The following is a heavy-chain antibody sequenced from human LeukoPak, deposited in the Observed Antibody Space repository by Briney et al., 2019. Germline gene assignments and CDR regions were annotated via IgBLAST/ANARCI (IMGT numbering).Heavy chain of an antibody. D-gene: IGHD3-22*01. CDR3: ARVKEPYYYDSSGYPLELFYGMDV. J-gene: IGHJ6*02. Sequence: SVKVSCKASGYTFTSYDINWVRQATGQGLEWMGGIIPIFGTANYAQKFQGRVTITADESTSTAYMELSSLRSEDTAVYYCARVKEPYYYDSSGYPLELFYGMDVWGQGTTVTVSS. V-gene: IGHV1-69*13. CDR2: IIPIFGTA. CDR1: GYTFTSYD.